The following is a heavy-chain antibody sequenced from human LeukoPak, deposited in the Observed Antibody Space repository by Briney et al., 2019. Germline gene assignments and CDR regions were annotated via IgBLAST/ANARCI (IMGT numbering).Heavy chain of an antibody. CDR1: GYTFTSYD. J-gene: IGHJ6*02. CDR3: ARKYGDYYYYYGMDV. Sequence: GASVKVSCKASGYTFTSYDISWVRQATGQGLEWMGWMNPNSGNTGYAQKFQGRVTMTRNTSISTAYMELSSLRSEDTAVYYCARKYGDYYYYYGMDVWGQGTTVTVSS. V-gene: IGHV1-8*01. D-gene: IGHD4-17*01. CDR2: MNPNSGNT.